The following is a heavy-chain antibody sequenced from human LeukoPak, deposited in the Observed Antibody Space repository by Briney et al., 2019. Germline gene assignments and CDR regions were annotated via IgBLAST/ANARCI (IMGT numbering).Heavy chain of an antibody. Sequence: GGSLRLSCAASGFTFSSYAMSWVRQPPGKGLEWVTGISGSGDNTYYADSVKGRFTISRDNSKKTLYLHLNSLRVEDATVYYCAKDGYSSIPGFHFEYWGQGTPVTVSS. V-gene: IGHV3-23*01. CDR3: AKDGYSSIPGFHFEY. J-gene: IGHJ4*02. CDR2: ISGSGDNT. CDR1: GFTFSSYA. D-gene: IGHD6-13*01.